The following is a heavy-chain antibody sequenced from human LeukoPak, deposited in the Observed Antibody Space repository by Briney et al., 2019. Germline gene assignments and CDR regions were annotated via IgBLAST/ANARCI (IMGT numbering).Heavy chain of an antibody. D-gene: IGHD3-9*01. Sequence: GGSLRLSCAASGFTSGIYWMSWVRQAPGKGLEWVANIKEDGSEKYYVDSVKGRFTISRDNAKNSLYLQMNSLRAEDTAVYYCARGFDSYNGMDVWGQGTTVTVSS. CDR3: ARGFDSYNGMDV. V-gene: IGHV3-7*01. CDR2: IKEDGSEK. CDR1: GFTSGIYW. J-gene: IGHJ6*02.